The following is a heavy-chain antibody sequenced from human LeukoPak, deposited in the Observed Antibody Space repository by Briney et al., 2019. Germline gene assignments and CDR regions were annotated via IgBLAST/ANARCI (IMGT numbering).Heavy chain of an antibody. CDR2: IYPGDSDT. Sequence: GESLKISCKGSGYSFTSYWIGWVRQMPGKGLEWMGIIYPGDSDTRYSPSFLGQVTISADKSISTAYLQWSSLKASDTAMYYCARRASSSWYGVDYWGQGTLVTVSS. CDR1: GYSFTSYW. CDR3: ARRASSSWYGVDY. J-gene: IGHJ4*02. V-gene: IGHV5-51*01. D-gene: IGHD6-13*01.